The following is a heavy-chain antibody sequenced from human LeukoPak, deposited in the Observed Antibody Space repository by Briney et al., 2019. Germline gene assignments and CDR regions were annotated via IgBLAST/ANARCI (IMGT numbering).Heavy chain of an antibody. D-gene: IGHD5-24*01. J-gene: IGHJ4*02. V-gene: IGHV3-21*01. CDR2: ISSSSSHI. CDR3: ARDFRTQLDGYSPPYHFDY. Sequence: GGSLRLSCAAFGFTFSTHSMSWVRQAPGKRLEWVSSISSSSSHIYYADSMKGRITVPRDNAKNSLFLQMNSLRAEDTAVYYCARDFRTQLDGYSPPYHFDYWGQGALVTVSS. CDR1: GFTFSTHS.